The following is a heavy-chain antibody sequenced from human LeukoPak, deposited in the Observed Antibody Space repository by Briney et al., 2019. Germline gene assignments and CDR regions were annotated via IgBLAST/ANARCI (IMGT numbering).Heavy chain of an antibody. D-gene: IGHD6-19*01. CDR2: ISGSGGST. V-gene: IGHV3-23*01. Sequence: GGSLRLSCAASGFTFSTYAMSWVRQAPGKGLEWVSAISGSGGSTYYADSVKGRFTISRDNSKNTLYLQMNSLRAEDTAVYYCAKILRRSIAVAGTWDYWGQGTLVTVSS. CDR3: AKILRRSIAVAGTWDY. J-gene: IGHJ4*02. CDR1: GFTFSTYA.